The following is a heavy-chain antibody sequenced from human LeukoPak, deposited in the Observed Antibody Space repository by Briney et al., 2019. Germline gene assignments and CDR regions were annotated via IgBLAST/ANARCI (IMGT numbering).Heavy chain of an antibody. D-gene: IGHD3-22*01. CDR3: ANSSGGSSVFYLCYYYGVDV. Sequence: SQTLSLTCTVSGGTISSDGFYWSWLRQHPGKGLEWIRYIYYRGSTYYNPALKRLVTMSVDTSKDHFSLKLTSATATDTSMYYCANSSGGSSVFYLCYYYGVDVWGQGTTVTVSS. CDR1: GGTISSDGFY. V-gene: IGHV4-31*01. CDR2: IYYRGST. J-gene: IGHJ6*02.